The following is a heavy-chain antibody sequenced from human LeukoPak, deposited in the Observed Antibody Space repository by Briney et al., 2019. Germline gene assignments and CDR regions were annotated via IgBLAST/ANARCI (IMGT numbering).Heavy chain of an antibody. D-gene: IGHD1-20*01. CDR1: GGSISSGDYY. CDR2: IYYSGST. J-gene: IGHJ4*02. V-gene: IGHV4-30-4*08. Sequence: SETLSLTCTVSGGSISSGDYYWSWIRQPPGKGLEWIGYIYYSGSTYYNPSLKSRVTISVDTSKNQFSLKLSSVTAADTAVYYCAREPSYNWNPTTIDYWGQGTLVTVSP. CDR3: AREPSYNWNPTTIDY.